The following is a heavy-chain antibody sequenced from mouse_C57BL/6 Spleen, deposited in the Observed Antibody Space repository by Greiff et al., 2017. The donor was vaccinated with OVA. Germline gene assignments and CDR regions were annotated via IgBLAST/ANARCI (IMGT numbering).Heavy chain of an antibody. D-gene: IGHD2-2*01. CDR3: ARSSYGYDVNWYFDV. CDR2: INPNNGGT. CDR1: GYTFTDYN. V-gene: IGHV1-18*01. J-gene: IGHJ1*03. Sequence: EVQLQQSGPELVKPGASVKIPCKASGYTFTDYNMDWVKQSHGKSLEWIGDINPNNGGTIYNQKFKGKATLTVDKSSSTAYMELRSLTSEDTAVYYCARSSYGYDVNWYFDVWGTGTTVTVSS.